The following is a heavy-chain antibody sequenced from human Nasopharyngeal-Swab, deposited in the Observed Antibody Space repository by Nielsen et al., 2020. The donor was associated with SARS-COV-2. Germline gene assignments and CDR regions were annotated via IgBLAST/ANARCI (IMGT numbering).Heavy chain of an antibody. V-gene: IGHV1-46*01. Sequence: WVRQAPGQGLEWMGIINPSGGSTSYAQKFQGRVTMTRDTSTSTVYMELSSLRSEDTAVYYCARGSDYGDYAYINYFDYWGQGTLVTVSS. CDR3: ARGSDYGDYAYINYFDY. D-gene: IGHD4-17*01. J-gene: IGHJ4*02. CDR2: INPSGGST.